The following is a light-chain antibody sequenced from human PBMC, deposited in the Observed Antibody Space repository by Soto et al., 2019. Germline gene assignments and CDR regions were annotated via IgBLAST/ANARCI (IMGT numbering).Light chain of an antibody. V-gene: IGKV3D-20*02. CDR3: QQRSNWR. J-gene: IGKJ3*01. Sequence: EIVLTQSPGTLSLSPGDGATLSCRASQSVSSGYLAWYQQKPGQAPRLLIYGASRRATGIPDRFSGSGSGTDFTLTISSLQPDDFAVYYCQQRSNWRFGPGTKVDIK. CDR2: GAS. CDR1: QSVSSGY.